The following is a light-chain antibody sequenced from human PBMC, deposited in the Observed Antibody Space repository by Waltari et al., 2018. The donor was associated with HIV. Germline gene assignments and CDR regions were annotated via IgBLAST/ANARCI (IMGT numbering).Light chain of an antibody. CDR1: QSVTSN. CDR2: GAS. V-gene: IGKV3-15*01. CDR3: QQYENWPPTWT. Sequence: EIVMTQYPVTLTVSPGERVTLSCRASQSVTSNLAWYQQKPGQAPRLLIYGASTRATGIPGRFSGSGSGTDFTLTISSLQSEDLAVYYCQQYENWPPTWTFGQGTKVEIK. J-gene: IGKJ1*01.